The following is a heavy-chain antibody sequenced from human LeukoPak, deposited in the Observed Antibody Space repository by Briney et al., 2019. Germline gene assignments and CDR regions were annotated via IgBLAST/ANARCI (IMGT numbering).Heavy chain of an antibody. CDR3: AKNSARTTVTTGLSY. CDR2: IGGSGAST. D-gene: IGHD4-17*01. CDR1: GFIFSNYA. Sequence: GGSLRLSCAASGFIFSNYAMTWVRQAPGKGLEWASAIGGSGASTYYADSVKGRFTISRDNSKNTVYLQMNSLRAEDTAVYYCAKNSARTTVTTGLSYWGQGTLVTVSS. V-gene: IGHV3-23*01. J-gene: IGHJ4*02.